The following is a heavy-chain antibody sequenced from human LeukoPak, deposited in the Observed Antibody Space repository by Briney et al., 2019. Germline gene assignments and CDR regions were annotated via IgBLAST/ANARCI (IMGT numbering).Heavy chain of an antibody. V-gene: IGHV3-7*01. J-gene: IGHJ4*02. CDR2: IKQDGSER. D-gene: IGHD3-10*01. CDR1: GFTVSSYW. Sequence: GGSLRLSCAASGFTVSSYWMSWVRQAPGNWLEWVAYIKQDGSERYYMDYVEGRFTSSRDNAKNALYLQKNSLRAEDTAVYYCARGPLIWGRLTFYFDYWGQGTLVTVSS. CDR3: ARGPLIWGRLTFYFDY.